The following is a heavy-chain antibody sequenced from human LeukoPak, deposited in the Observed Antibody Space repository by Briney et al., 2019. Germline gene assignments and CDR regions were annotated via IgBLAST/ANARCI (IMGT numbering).Heavy chain of an antibody. Sequence: GGSLRLSCAASGFTFSSHSMSWVRQAPGKGLEWVSVIYSGGSTYYADSVKGRFTISRDNSKNTLYLQMNSLRAEDTAVYYCARGIVLVGAADYWGQGTLVTVSS. CDR1: GFTFSSHS. V-gene: IGHV3-66*02. J-gene: IGHJ4*02. CDR3: ARGIVLVGAADY. CDR2: IYSGGST. D-gene: IGHD1-26*01.